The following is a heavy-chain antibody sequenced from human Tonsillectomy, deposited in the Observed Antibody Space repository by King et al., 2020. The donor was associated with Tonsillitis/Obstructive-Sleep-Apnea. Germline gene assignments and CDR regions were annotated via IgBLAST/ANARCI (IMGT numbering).Heavy chain of an antibody. CDR3: AMDPRIVVVDDLGY. V-gene: IGHV3-23*04. J-gene: IGHJ4*02. CDR2: ISGSGGST. CDR1: GLTFSSYA. D-gene: IGHD2-15*01. Sequence: VQLVESGGGLVQPGGSLRLSCAASGLTFSSYAMSWVRQAPGKGLEWVSAISGSGGSTNYADSVKGRFTISRDNSKNTLYLQMNSLRVEDTAVYYCAMDPRIVVVDDLGYWGQGTLVTVSS.